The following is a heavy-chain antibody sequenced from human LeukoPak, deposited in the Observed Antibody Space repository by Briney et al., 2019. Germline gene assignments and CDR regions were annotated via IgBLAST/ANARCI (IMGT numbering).Heavy chain of an antibody. Sequence: GGSLRLSCAASGFTFTSYAMSWIRQAPGKGLEWVSAINGGGENTDYGDSVKGRFTISRDNSKNTLYLQMNSLRAEDTATYYCAKPRAMTTGVGRYFDLWGRGTLVTVSS. CDR3: AKPRAMTTGVGRYFDL. D-gene: IGHD1-1*01. CDR2: INGGGENT. V-gene: IGHV3-23*01. J-gene: IGHJ2*01. CDR1: GFTFTSYA.